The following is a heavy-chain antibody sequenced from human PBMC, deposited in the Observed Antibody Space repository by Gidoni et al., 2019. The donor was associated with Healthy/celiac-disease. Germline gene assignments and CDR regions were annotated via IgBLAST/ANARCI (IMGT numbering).Heavy chain of an antibody. CDR1: GFTFSNAW. V-gene: IGHV3-15*01. CDR2: IKSKTDGGTT. J-gene: IGHJ3*02. Sequence: EVRLVESGGGLVKPGGSLRLYCAASGFTFSNAWMSWVRQAPGKGLEWVGRIKSKTDGGTTDYAAPVKGRFTISRDDSKNTLYLQMNSLKTEDTAVYYCTTVFKRSRLTLHKGAFDIWGQGTMVTVSS. CDR3: TTVFKRSRLTLHKGAFDI. D-gene: IGHD1-26*01.